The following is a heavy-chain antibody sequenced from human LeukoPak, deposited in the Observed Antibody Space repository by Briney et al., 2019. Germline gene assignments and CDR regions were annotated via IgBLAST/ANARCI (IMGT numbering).Heavy chain of an antibody. CDR1: GFTFSSYG. J-gene: IGHJ4*02. Sequence: PGGSLRLSCAASGFTFSSYGMHWVRQAPGKGLEWVAVIWYDGSNKYYADSVKGRFTISRDNSKHTLYLQMDSLRAEDTAVYYCARDSRAWYFDYWGQGTLVTVSS. CDR2: IWYDGSNK. V-gene: IGHV3-33*01. CDR3: ARDSRAWYFDY.